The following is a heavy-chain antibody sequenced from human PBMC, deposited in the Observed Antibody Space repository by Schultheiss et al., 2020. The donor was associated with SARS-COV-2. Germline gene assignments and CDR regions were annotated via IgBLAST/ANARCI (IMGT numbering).Heavy chain of an antibody. D-gene: IGHD2-8*02. Sequence: SETLSLTCTVSGGSISSGGYYWSWIRQHPGKGLEWIGYIYYSGSTYYNPSLKSRVTISVDTSKNQFSLKLSSVTAADTAVYYCARDKRVGGVKIGGEKNWFDPWGQGTLVTVAS. CDR3: ARDKRVGGVKIGGEKNWFDP. J-gene: IGHJ5*02. V-gene: IGHV4-31*03. CDR2: IYYSGST. CDR1: GGSISSGGYY.